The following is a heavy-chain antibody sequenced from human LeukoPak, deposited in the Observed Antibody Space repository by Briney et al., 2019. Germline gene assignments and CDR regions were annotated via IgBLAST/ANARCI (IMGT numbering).Heavy chain of an antibody. J-gene: IGHJ3*02. V-gene: IGHV3-53*05. CDR2: IYSGGST. D-gene: IGHD2-21*02. CDR3: AKDLWWRQAPTTAFDI. Sequence: GGSLRLSCAASGFTVSSNYMSWVRQAPGKGLEWVSVIYSGGSTYYADSVKGRFTISRDNSKNTLYLQMNSLRAEDTAVYYCAKDLWWRQAPTTAFDIWGQGTMVTVSS. CDR1: GFTVSSNY.